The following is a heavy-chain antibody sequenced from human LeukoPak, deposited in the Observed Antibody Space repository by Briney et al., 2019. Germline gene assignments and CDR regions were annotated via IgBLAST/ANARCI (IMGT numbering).Heavy chain of an antibody. Sequence: GGSLRLSCGASGFTFSSYGMHWVRQAPGKGLEWVAVIWYDGSNKYYADSVKGRFTISRDNSKNTLYLQMNSLRAEDTAVYYCAKGGSDYGGNSFDYWGQGTLVTVSS. V-gene: IGHV3-33*06. CDR1: GFTFSSYG. CDR3: AKGGSDYGGNSFDY. CDR2: IWYDGSNK. J-gene: IGHJ4*02. D-gene: IGHD4-23*01.